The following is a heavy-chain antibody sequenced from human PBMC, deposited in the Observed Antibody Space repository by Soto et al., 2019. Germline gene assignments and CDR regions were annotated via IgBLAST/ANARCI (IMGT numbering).Heavy chain of an antibody. D-gene: IGHD6-13*01. V-gene: IGHV4-61*01. CDR3: ARVNRQQLVDY. CDR2: IYYSGDT. CDR1: GGSVRSVSYY. J-gene: IGHJ4*02. Sequence: SEMLSLTCTVCGGSVRSVSYYCSWIRQTPGKGLEWIGYIYYSGDTNYNPSLKSRVIISVDTSKNQFSLKLSSVTAADTVVYYCARVNRQQLVDYWGQGTLVTVSS.